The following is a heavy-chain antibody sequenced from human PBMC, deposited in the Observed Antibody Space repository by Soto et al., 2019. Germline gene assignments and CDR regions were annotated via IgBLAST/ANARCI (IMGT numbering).Heavy chain of an antibody. CDR2: INHSGST. CDR3: ARGAWYSSIRGWFDP. V-gene: IGHV4-34*01. J-gene: IGHJ5*02. D-gene: IGHD6-13*01. CDR1: GGSFSGYY. Sequence: SETLSLTCAVDGGSFSGYYWSCIRRPPGKGLEWIREINHSGSTNYNPSLKSRVTISVDTSKNQFSLKLSSVTAADTAVYYCARGAWYSSIRGWFDPWGQGTLVTVSS.